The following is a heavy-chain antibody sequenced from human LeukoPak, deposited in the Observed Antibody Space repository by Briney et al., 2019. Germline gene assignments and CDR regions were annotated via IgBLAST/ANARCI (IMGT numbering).Heavy chain of an antibody. J-gene: IGHJ5*02. CDR3: ARVRRPSYNWFDP. Sequence: ASVKVSCKASGYTFTGYYMHWVRQAPGQGLEWMGWINPNTGGTNYAQKVQGRVTMTRDTSISTAYMELSRLRSDDTAVYYCARVRRPSYNWFDPWGQGTLVTVSS. CDR1: GYTFTGYY. V-gene: IGHV1-2*02. D-gene: IGHD4-17*01. CDR2: INPNTGGT.